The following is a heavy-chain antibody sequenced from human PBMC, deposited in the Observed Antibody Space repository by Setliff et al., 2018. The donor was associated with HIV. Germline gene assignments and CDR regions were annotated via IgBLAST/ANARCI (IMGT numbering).Heavy chain of an antibody. Sequence: SETLSLTCTVSGDSISSDFYWGRIRQLPGKGLEWIASIYHGGNTYYMPSLQSRVTISVDMSKNQFSLKLNSVTAADTAVYYCARGEACGGGCHYAFELWGRGTMVTVSS. D-gene: IGHD2-21*02. J-gene: IGHJ3*01. V-gene: IGHV4-38-2*02. CDR3: ARGEACGGGCHYAFEL. CDR1: GDSISSDFY. CDR2: IYHGGNT.